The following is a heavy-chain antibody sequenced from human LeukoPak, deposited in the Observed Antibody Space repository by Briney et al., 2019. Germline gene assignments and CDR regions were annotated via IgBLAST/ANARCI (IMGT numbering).Heavy chain of an antibody. D-gene: IGHD2-2*01. CDR3: SRYCATTSCPGHYFGMDV. CDR2: ISASGGTT. CDR1: GFTFSNYA. J-gene: IGHJ6*02. Sequence: TGGSLRLSCAASGFTFSNYAMSWVRQAPGKGLEWVSGISASGGTTYYAESVKGRFTISRDNSKNTLFLQMNSLRAEDTAVYYCSRYCATTSCPGHYFGMDVWGQGTTVTVSS. V-gene: IGHV3-23*01.